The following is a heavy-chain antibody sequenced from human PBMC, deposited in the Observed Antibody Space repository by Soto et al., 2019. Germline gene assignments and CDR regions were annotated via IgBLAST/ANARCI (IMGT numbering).Heavy chain of an antibody. D-gene: IGHD2-2*01. CDR3: AREVEGYCSSTSCPYFDY. CDR1: GYTFTGYY. CDR2: INPNSGGT. J-gene: IGHJ4*02. Sequence: QVQLVQSGAEVKKPGASVKVSCKASGYTFTGYYMHWVRQAPGQGLEWMGWINPNSGGTNYAQKFQGRVTMTRDTAISTAYMELSRLRSDDTAVYYCAREVEGYCSSTSCPYFDYWGQGTLVTVSS. V-gene: IGHV1-2*02.